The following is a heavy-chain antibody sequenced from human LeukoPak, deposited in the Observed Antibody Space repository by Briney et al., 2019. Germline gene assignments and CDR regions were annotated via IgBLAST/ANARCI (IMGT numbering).Heavy chain of an antibody. J-gene: IGHJ3*01. CDR3: ARKKRADPGFDV. V-gene: IGHV4-61*01. CDR2: IYYSGTT. Sequence: PSETLSLTCQVSGGSVDSGNYYWSWIRQPPGKGLEWIGYIYYSGTTNYNPSLKSRLTISVDTSKNQFSLKLTSVAAADTAVYYCARKKRADPGFDVWGQGTMVTVSS. CDR1: GGSVDSGNYY.